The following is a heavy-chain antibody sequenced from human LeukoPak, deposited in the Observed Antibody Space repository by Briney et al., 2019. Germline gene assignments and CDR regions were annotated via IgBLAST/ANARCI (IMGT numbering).Heavy chain of an antibody. CDR1: GFTFSSYW. D-gene: IGHD6-19*01. CDR3: ARVWSGVAGGFDY. J-gene: IGHJ4*02. V-gene: IGHV3-7*03. CDR2: IKQDGSEK. Sequence: GGSLRLSCAAAGFTFSSYWMSWVSQARGKGREWVANIKQDGSEKYYVDSVKGRFTISRDNAKNSLYLQMNSLRAEDTAVYYCARVWSGVAGGFDYWGQGTLVTVSS.